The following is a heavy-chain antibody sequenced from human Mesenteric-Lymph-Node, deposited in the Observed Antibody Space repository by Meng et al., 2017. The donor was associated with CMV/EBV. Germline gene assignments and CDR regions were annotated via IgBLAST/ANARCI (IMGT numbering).Heavy chain of an antibody. J-gene: IGHJ6*02. D-gene: IGHD3-3*01. CDR1: GFTFSDNY. Sequence: GGSLRLSCAASGFTFSDNYMSWIRQAPGKGLEWVSYISSSSSTIYYADSVKDRFTITRDNAKNSLYLQMNSLRTEDTAVYYCAADLFWQAHDYYYGLDVWGQGTTVTVSS. CDR3: AADLFWQAHDYYYGLDV. V-gene: IGHV3-11*01. CDR2: ISSSSSTI.